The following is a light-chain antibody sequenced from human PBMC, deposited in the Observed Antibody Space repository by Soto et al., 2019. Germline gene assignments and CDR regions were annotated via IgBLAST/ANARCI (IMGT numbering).Light chain of an antibody. CDR3: QQYNNWPET. CDR1: QSVNSN. Sequence: EIVMTQSPATLSVSPGERATLSCRASQSVNSNLAWYQQKPGQAPRLLIKGASTRATGVPVRFSGSGSGTEFTLTISSLQSEDFAVYYCQQYNNWPETFGQGTKVEIK. V-gene: IGKV3-15*01. J-gene: IGKJ1*01. CDR2: GAS.